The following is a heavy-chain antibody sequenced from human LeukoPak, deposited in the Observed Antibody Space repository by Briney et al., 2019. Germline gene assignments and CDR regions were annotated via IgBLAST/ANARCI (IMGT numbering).Heavy chain of an antibody. CDR2: ISPGGDII. D-gene: IGHD6-19*01. CDR3: ASGRDIAVAGPGGYFDY. V-gene: IGHV3-11*01. Sequence: PGGSLRLSCAASGFIFSGYHMNWIRQAPGKGLEWVSYISPGGDIIYFADYVKGRFTISRDNAKNSLFLQMNSLTAEDTAVYYCASGRDIAVAGPGGYFDYWGQGTLVTVSS. CDR1: GFIFSGYH. J-gene: IGHJ4*02.